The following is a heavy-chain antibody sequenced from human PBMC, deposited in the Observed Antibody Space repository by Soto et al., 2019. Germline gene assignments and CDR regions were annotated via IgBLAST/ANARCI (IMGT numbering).Heavy chain of an antibody. J-gene: IGHJ4*02. V-gene: IGHV3-30*18. CDR3: AKLPRRVTPSTAAAGTDY. CDR2: ISYDGSNK. Sequence: GGSLRLSCAASGFTFSSYGMHWVRQAPGKWLEWVAVISYDGSNKYYADSVKGRFTISRDNSKNTLYLQMNSLRAEDTAVYYCAKLPRRVTPSTAAAGTDYWGQGXLVTVSS. D-gene: IGHD6-13*01. CDR1: GFTFSSYG.